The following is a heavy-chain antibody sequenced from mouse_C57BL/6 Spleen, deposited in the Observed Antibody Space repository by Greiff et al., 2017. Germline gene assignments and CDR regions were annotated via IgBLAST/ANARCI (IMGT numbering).Heavy chain of an antibody. V-gene: IGHV1-55*01. Sequence: QVQLQQPGAELVKPGASVMMSCKASGYTFTSYWITWVKQRPGQGLEWIGDIYPGSGSTNYNEKFKSKATLTVDTSSSTAYMQLSSLTSEDSAVYYCAYYSLRDYAMDYWGQGTSVTVSS. CDR2: IYPGSGST. J-gene: IGHJ4*01. D-gene: IGHD2-12*01. CDR1: GYTFTSYW. CDR3: AYYSLRDYAMDY.